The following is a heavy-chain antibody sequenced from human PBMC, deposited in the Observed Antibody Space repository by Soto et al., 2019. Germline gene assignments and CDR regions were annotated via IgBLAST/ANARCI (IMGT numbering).Heavy chain of an antibody. CDR2: IIPILGIA. V-gene: IGHV1-69*08. Sequence: QVQLVQSGAEVKKPGSSVKVSCKASGGTFSSYTISWVRQAPGQGLEWMGRIIPILGIANYAQKFQGRVTITADKSTSTADMGLSSLRSEDTAVYYCARDGVEGYCSGGSCFNDYWGQGTLVTVSS. J-gene: IGHJ4*02. D-gene: IGHD2-15*01. CDR3: ARDGVEGYCSGGSCFNDY. CDR1: GGTFSSYT.